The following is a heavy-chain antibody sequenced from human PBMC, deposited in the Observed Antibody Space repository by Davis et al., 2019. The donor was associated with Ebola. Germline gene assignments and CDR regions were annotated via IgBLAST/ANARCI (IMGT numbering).Heavy chain of an antibody. Sequence: GESLKIPCAASGFTFSSYWMHWVRQAPGKGLVWVSRINSDGSSTSYADSVKGRFTISRDNAKNTLYLQMNSLRAEDTAVYYCARDQVPAAINYYGMDVWGQGTTVTVSS. CDR1: GFTFSSYW. V-gene: IGHV3-74*01. J-gene: IGHJ6*02. CDR2: INSDGSST. D-gene: IGHD2-2*02. CDR3: ARDQVPAAINYYGMDV.